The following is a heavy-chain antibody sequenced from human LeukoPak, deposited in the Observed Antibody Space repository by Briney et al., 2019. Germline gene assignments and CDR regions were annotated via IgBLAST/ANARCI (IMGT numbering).Heavy chain of an antibody. CDR3: AKSNYFDSGGYYFFDY. CDR1: GFTFSNYA. V-gene: IGHV3-23*01. Sequence: GGSLRLSCAASGFTFSNYAMTWVRQAPGKGLDWVSTISGSGGSTYYADSVKGRFTISRDNSKNTLYLQMNSLRAEDTAVYYCAKSNYFDSGGYYFFDYWGQGTLVTVSS. D-gene: IGHD3-22*01. CDR2: ISGSGGST. J-gene: IGHJ4*02.